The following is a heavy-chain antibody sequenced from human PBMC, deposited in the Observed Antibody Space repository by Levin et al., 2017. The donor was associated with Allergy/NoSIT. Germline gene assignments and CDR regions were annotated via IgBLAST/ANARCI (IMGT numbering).Heavy chain of an antibody. CDR3: ARGVAGTHFDY. D-gene: IGHD6-19*01. V-gene: IGHV3-33*01. CDR2: IWYNGRNK. J-gene: IGHJ4*02. Sequence: GESLKISCAASGFTLSSYGMHWVRQAPGKGLEWVAVIWYNGRNKFYADSVKGRFTISRDTSKNTLYLQMNSLRVEDTAVYYCARGVAGTHFDYWGQGTLVSVSS. CDR1: GFTLSSYG.